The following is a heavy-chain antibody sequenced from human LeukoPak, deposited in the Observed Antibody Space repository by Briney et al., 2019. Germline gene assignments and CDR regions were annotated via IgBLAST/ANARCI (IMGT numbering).Heavy chain of an antibody. D-gene: IGHD3-9*01. V-gene: IGHV1-69*13. CDR1: GGTFSSYA. J-gene: IGHJ6*04. Sequence: SVKVSCKASGGTFSSYAISWVRQAPGQGLEWMGGIIPIFGAANYAQKFQGRVTITADESTSTAYMELSSLRSEDTAVYYCASLFYDILTGSYYYGMDVWGKGTTVTVSS. CDR3: ASLFYDILTGSYYYGMDV. CDR2: IIPIFGAA.